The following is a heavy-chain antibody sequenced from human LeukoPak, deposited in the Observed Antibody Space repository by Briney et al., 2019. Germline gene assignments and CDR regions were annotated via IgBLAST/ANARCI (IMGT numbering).Heavy chain of an antibody. V-gene: IGHV3-23*01. Sequence: SGGSLRLSCAASGFTFSNAWMNWVRQAPGKGLEWVSAISGSGGSTYYADSVKGRFTISRDNSKNTLYLQMNSLRAEDTAVYYCAKNRDPNDYWGQGTLVTVSS. CDR3: AKNRDPNDY. J-gene: IGHJ4*02. CDR2: ISGSGGST. D-gene: IGHD1-14*01. CDR1: GFTFSNAW.